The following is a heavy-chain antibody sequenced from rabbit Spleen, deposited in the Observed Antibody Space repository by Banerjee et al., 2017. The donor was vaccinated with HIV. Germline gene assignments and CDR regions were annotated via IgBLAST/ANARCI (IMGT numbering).Heavy chain of an antibody. CDR2: IEVGSSDFT. J-gene: IGHJ6*01. Sequence: EESGGGRVKPGASLTLTCTASGVSFSFSSYLCWVRQAPGKGLEWIACIEVGSSDFTYFATWAKGRFTISQTSSTTVTLQVTRLTAADTATYFCARDTSSSFSSYGMDLWGPGTLVTVS. D-gene: IGHD1-1*01. V-gene: IGHV1S40*01. CDR3: ARDTSSSFSSYGMDL. CDR1: GVSFSFSSY.